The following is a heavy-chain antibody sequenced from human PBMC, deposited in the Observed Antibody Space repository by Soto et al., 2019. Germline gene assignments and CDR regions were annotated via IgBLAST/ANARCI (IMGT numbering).Heavy chain of an antibody. Sequence: QVQLVESGGGVVQPGTSLRLSCIASGFSIGDYGMEWVRQAPGKGLEWVALISYDGSNTYYADSVKGRFTISRDNSKETLFLQMTGLRGEDTAVYYCAKGAGDRLSLGMDVWGQGTTVTISS. CDR1: GFSIGDYG. CDR3: AKGAGDRLSLGMDV. J-gene: IGHJ6*02. D-gene: IGHD1-26*01. V-gene: IGHV3-30*18. CDR2: ISYDGSNT.